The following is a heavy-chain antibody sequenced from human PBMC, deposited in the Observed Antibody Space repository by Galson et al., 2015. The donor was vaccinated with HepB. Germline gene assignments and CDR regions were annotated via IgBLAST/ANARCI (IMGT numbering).Heavy chain of an antibody. Sequence: SGAEVKKPGGSLKISCKGSGYSFTSYWIGWVRQMPGKGLEWMGRIDPSDSYTNYSPSFQGHVTISADKSISTAYLQWSSLKASDTAMYYCARHEGAATGGLDYWGQGTLVTVSS. V-gene: IGHV5-10-1*01. J-gene: IGHJ4*02. CDR3: ARHEGAATGGLDY. D-gene: IGHD2-15*01. CDR1: GYSFTSYW. CDR2: IDPSDSYT.